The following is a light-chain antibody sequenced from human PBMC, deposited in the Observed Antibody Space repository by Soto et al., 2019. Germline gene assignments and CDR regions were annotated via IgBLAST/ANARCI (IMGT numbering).Light chain of an antibody. CDR1: SSDVGGYNY. J-gene: IGLJ3*02. CDR2: DVS. V-gene: IGLV2-11*01. Sequence: QSALTQPRSVSRSPGQSVTISCTGTSSDVGGYNYVSWYQQHPGKAPKLMIYDVSKRPSGVPDRFSGSKSGNTASLTISGLQAEDEADYYCCSYAGSCWVFGGGTKVTVL. CDR3: CSYAGSCWV.